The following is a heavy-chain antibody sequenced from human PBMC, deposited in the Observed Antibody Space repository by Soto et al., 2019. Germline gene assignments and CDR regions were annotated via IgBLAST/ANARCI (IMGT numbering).Heavy chain of an antibody. D-gene: IGHD2-2*01. V-gene: IGHV1-69*01. Sequence: QVQLVQSGAEVKKPGSSVKVSCKASGSTFSSYAISWVRQAPGQGLEWMGGIIPISGTANYAQKFQGRVTITADESTSTAYMELSSLRSEDTAVYYCARSQGSSTSLEICYYYYYGMDVWGQGTTVTVSS. CDR2: IIPISGTA. J-gene: IGHJ6*02. CDR1: GSTFSSYA. CDR3: ARSQGSSTSLEICYYYYYGMDV.